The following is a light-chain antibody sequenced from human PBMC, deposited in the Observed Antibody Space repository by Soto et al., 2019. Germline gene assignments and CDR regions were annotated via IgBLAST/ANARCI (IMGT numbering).Light chain of an antibody. CDR2: GNT. J-gene: IGLJ3*02. CDR1: SSNIGAGYD. V-gene: IGLV1-40*01. Sequence: QSVLTQPPSMSGAPGQRVTISCTGSSSNIGAGYDVHWYQHLPGIAPKLLIYGNTNRPSGFPDRFSGSKSGTSATLAITGLQAEDAADYYCQSHDSSLNSWVFGGGTKLNVL. CDR3: QSHDSSLNSWV.